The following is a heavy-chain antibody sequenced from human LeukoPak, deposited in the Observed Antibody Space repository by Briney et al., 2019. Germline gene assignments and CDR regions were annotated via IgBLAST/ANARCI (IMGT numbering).Heavy chain of an antibody. Sequence: PSETLSLTCAVPGESFSAYFWNWIRHAPGKPPEYIGEINHRGSSPYNPSLKTRVTLSVDTSKDEFSLKLTSVTAADTAVYFCARGSSFDGYCSAGACDAGYYDSWGQGTPVTVSS. V-gene: IGHV4-34*01. J-gene: IGHJ4*02. D-gene: IGHD2-15*01. CDR2: INHRGSS. CDR3: ARGSSFDGYCSAGACDAGYYDS. CDR1: GESFSAYF.